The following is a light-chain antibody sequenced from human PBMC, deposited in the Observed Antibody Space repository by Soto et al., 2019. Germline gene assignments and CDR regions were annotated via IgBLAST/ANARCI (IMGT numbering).Light chain of an antibody. CDR1: SSDVGGYNY. CDR2: DVS. CDR3: CSNAGTYDV. V-gene: IGLV2-11*01. J-gene: IGLJ2*01. Sequence: QSALTQPRSVSGSPGQSVTISCTGTSSDVGGYNYVSWYQQHPGKAPKGMIYDVSERPSGVPDRFSGSKSGNTASLTISGLQAEDEADYYCCSNAGTYDVFGGGTQLTV.